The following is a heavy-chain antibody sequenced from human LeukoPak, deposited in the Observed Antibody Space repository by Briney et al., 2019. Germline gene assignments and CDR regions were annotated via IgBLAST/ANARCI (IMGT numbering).Heavy chain of an antibody. CDR1: GFTFSSYA. CDR3: ARDSRQQLVRELDY. J-gene: IGHJ4*02. Sequence: GGSLRLSCAASGFTFSSYAMHWVRQAPGKGLEWVAVISYDGSNKYYADSVKGRFTISRDNSKNTLYLQMNSLRAEDTAVYYCARDSRQQLVRELDYWGRGTLVTVSS. D-gene: IGHD6-13*01. CDR2: ISYDGSNK. V-gene: IGHV3-30-3*01.